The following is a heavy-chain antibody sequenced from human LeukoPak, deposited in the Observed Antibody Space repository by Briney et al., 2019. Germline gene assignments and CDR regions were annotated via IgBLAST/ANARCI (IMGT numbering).Heavy chain of an antibody. CDR1: GGTFSSYA. V-gene: IGHV1-69*06. CDR3: ATVRWPYTGWFDY. J-gene: IGHJ4*02. D-gene: IGHD4-23*01. CDR2: IIPIFGAA. Sequence: GASVKVSCKASGGTFSSYAISWVRQAPGQGLEWMGGIIPIFGAANYAQKFQGRVTMTEDTSTDTAYMELSSLRSEDTAVYYCATVRWPYTGWFDYWGQGTLVTVSS.